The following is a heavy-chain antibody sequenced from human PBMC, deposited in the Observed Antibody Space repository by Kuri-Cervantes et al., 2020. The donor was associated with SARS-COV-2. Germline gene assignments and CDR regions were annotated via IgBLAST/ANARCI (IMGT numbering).Heavy chain of an antibody. D-gene: IGHD2-15*01. CDR1: GGSISSYY. J-gene: IGHJ3*02. CDR2: IYYSGST. V-gene: IGHV4-59*01. CDR3: ASGLGYCSGGSCQSDAFDI. Sequence: ESLKISCTVSGGSISSYYWSWIRQPPGKGLEWIGYIYYSGSTNYHPSLKSRVTISVDTSKNQFSLKLSSVTAADTAVYYCASGLGYCSGGSCQSDAFDIWGQGTMVTVSS.